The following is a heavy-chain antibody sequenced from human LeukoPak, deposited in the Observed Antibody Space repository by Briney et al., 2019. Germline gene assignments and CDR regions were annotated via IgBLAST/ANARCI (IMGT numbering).Heavy chain of an antibody. CDR2: INPNSGGT. J-gene: IGHJ3*02. D-gene: IGHD3-22*01. CDR3: TRGGSRYYGSSGYHGGPSEI. Sequence: ASVKVSCKASGYTFTGYYMHWVRQAPGQGLEWMGWINPNSGGTNYAQKFQGRVTMTRDTSISTAYMELSRLRSDDTAIYYCTRGGSRYYGSSGYHGGPSEIWGQGTMATVS. V-gene: IGHV1-2*02. CDR1: GYTFTGYY.